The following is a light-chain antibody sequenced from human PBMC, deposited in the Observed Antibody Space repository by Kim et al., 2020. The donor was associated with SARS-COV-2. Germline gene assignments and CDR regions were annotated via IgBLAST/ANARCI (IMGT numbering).Light chain of an antibody. CDR3: QAWDSSTSWV. J-gene: IGLJ3*02. Sequence: SPGQTSSITCSGDKLGDKYSCWSQQKPGQSPVLVIYQDSKRPSGIPERFSGANSGNTATLTIGGTQAMDEADYYCQAWDSSTSWVFGGGTQLTVL. V-gene: IGLV3-1*01. CDR1: KLGDKY. CDR2: QDS.